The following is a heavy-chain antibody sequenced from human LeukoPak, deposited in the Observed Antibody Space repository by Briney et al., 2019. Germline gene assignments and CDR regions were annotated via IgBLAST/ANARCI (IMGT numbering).Heavy chain of an antibody. V-gene: IGHV4-59*01. D-gene: IGHD6-13*01. Sequence: PSETLSLTCTVSGGSISSYYWSWIRQPPGKGLEWIGYIYYSGSTNYNPSLKSRVTISVDTSKNQFSLKLSSVTAADTAVYYCARDRIAAAGLHYYYYYGRDVWGQGTTVTVSS. J-gene: IGHJ6*02. CDR2: IYYSGST. CDR1: GGSISSYY. CDR3: ARDRIAAAGLHYYYYYGRDV.